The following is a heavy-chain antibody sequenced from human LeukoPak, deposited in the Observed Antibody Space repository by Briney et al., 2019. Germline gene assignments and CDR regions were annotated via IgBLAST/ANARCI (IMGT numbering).Heavy chain of an antibody. CDR1: GFTFNNYA. CDR2: ISGSGDST. CDR3: ARDPGRFGDIGYFDY. J-gene: IGHJ4*02. V-gene: IGHV3-23*01. Sequence: GGSLRLSCAASGFTFNNYAMSWVRQAPGKGLEWVSTISGSGDSTAYADSVKGRFTISRDNSKNTLYLQMNSLRAEDTAVYYCARDPGRFGDIGYFDYWGQGTLVTVSS. D-gene: IGHD3-10*01.